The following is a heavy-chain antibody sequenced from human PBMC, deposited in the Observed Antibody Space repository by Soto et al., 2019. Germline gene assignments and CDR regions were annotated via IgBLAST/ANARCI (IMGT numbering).Heavy chain of an antibody. J-gene: IGHJ5*02. D-gene: IGHD5-18*01. V-gene: IGHV4-30-2*02. CDR1: GGSISSGGYY. CDR3: AKDSGYNYGYFRWFDP. CDR2: IYHSGST. Sequence: SETLSLTCTVSGGSISSGGYYWSWIRQHPGKGLEWIGYIYHSGSTYYNPSLKSRVTISVDRSKNQFSLKLSSVTAADTAVYYCAKDSGYNYGYFRWFDPWGQGTLVTVSS.